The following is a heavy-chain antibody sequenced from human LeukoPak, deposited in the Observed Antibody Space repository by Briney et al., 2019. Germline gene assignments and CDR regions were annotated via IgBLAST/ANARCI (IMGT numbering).Heavy chain of an antibody. V-gene: IGHV1-69*13. CDR3: ARRAVAGTAFFDY. CDR1: GGTFSSYA. CDR2: IIPIFGTA. J-gene: IGHJ4*02. Sequence: SVKVSCKASGGTFSSYAISWVRQAPGQGLEWMGGIIPIFGTANYAQKFQGRVTITADESTSTAYMELSSLRSEDTAVYYCARRAVAGTAFFDYWGQGTLVTVSS. D-gene: IGHD6-19*01.